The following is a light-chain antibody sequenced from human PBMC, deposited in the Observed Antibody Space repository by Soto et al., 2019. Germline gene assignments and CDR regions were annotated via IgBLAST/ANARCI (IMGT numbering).Light chain of an antibody. V-gene: IGKV3-11*01. J-gene: IGKJ1*01. CDR3: QQRSNWTRT. Sequence: EIVLTQSPATLSLSPGERATLSCGASQSVSSYLAWYQQKPGQAPRLLIYDASNRATGIPARFSGSGSGTDFTLTISSLEPEDFAVYYCQQRSNWTRTFGQVTKVDIX. CDR2: DAS. CDR1: QSVSSY.